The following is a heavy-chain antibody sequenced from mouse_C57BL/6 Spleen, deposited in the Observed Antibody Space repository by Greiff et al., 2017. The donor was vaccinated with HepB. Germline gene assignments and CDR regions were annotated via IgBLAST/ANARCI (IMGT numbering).Heavy chain of an antibody. CDR2: INPNNGGT. J-gene: IGHJ4*01. Sequence: EVQLQQSGPELVKPGASVKISCKASGYTFTDYYMNWVKQSHGKSLEWIGDINPNNGGTSYNQKFKGKATLTVDKSSSTAYMELRSLTSEDSAVYYCARYYYGSSFSYYYAMDYWGQGTSVTVSS. V-gene: IGHV1-26*01. CDR1: GYTFTDYY. CDR3: ARYYYGSSFSYYYAMDY. D-gene: IGHD1-1*01.